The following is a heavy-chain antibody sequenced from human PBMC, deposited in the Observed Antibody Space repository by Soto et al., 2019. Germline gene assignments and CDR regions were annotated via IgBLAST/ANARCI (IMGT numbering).Heavy chain of an antibody. Sequence: SETLSLTCAVSGGSISSGGYSWSWIRQPPGKGLEWIGYIYHSGSTYYNPSLKSRVTISVDRSKNQFSLKLSSVTAADTAVYYCARAQRSQKAEENWFDPWGQGTLVTVSS. CDR1: GGSISSGGYS. CDR3: ARAQRSQKAEENWFDP. J-gene: IGHJ5*02. V-gene: IGHV4-30-2*01. CDR2: IYHSGST.